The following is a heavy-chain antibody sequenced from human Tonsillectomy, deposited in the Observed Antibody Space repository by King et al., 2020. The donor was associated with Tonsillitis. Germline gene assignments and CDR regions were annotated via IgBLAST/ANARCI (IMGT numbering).Heavy chain of an antibody. Sequence: VQLQESGPGLVKPSQTLSLTCTVSGGSISSGIYYWSWIRQPAGKGLEWIGRIYTVGSTNYNPSLKSRVTISVDTSKNHFSLKRSSVTAAATAVYYCARDRSSWYEYYFDYWGQGTLVTVSS. CDR2: IYTVGST. CDR3: ARDRSSWYEYYFDY. V-gene: IGHV4-61*02. J-gene: IGHJ4*02. D-gene: IGHD6-13*01. CDR1: GGSISSGIYY.